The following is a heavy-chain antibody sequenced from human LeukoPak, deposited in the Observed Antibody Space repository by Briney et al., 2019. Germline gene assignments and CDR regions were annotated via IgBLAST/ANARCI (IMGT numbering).Heavy chain of an antibody. CDR1: GFSFSNYA. D-gene: IGHD3-22*01. CDR2: ISGNGGSL. Sequence: GGSLRLSCAASGFSFSNYAMSWVRQAPGKGLEWVSAISGNGGSLYYADSMKGRLTISRDNSKSELYLQVNSLTAEDTAVYYCAKRDAYDSSGFSPLFDHWGQGTLVTVSS. J-gene: IGHJ4*02. V-gene: IGHV3-23*01. CDR3: AKRDAYDSSGFSPLFDH.